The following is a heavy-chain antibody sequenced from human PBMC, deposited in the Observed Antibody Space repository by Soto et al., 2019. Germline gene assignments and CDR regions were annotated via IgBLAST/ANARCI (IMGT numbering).Heavy chain of an antibody. CDR3: ASDPGRNSPFDY. V-gene: IGHV3-33*01. D-gene: IGHD1-26*01. CDR1: GFTLSDYG. J-gene: IGHJ4*02. CDR2: IWHDGGAK. Sequence: QVQLVESGGGVVQPGRSLRLSCTASGFTLSDYGMHWVRQAPGKVLEWVAVIWHDGGAKYYAESVTGRITISRDNSKNRVHLQLDSLCAGDTVLYYWASDPGRNSPFDYWGQGTLVSVSS.